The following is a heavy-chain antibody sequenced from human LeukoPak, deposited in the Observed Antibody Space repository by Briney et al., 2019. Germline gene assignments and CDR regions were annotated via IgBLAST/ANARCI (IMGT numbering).Heavy chain of an antibody. J-gene: IGHJ4*02. CDR3: AGPEPSGRTTDDYRL. D-gene: IGHD3-10*01. V-gene: IGHV1-69*10. CDR2: IIPIHGIA. CDR1: VGTLRNYA. Sequence: ASVTVSLQASVGTLRNYAISWVRPAPGQGLEWMGRIIPIHGIAHYPQKFQGRVTITADKSTSTAYMELSSLRSEDTAVYYCAGPEPSGRTTDDYRLWGQGTLVTVSS.